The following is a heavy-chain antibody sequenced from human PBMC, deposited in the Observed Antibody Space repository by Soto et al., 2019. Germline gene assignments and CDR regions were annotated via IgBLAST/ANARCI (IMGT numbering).Heavy chain of an antibody. Sequence: VGSLRLSWAASGFTFSSNAMSWVRQVPGKGLEWVSGITGSGGITHYADSVKGRFTISRDNSRNTLHLQMNYLRVEDTAVYFCAKHTTFSYDRTGPGDYFDYWRQGPLVTVSS. CDR2: ITGSGGIT. CDR1: GFTFSSNA. D-gene: IGHD3-22*01. CDR3: AKHTTFSYDRTGPGDYFDY. V-gene: IGHV3-23*01. J-gene: IGHJ4*02.